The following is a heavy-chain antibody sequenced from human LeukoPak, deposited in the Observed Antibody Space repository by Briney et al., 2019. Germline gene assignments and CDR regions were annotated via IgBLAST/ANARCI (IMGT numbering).Heavy chain of an antibody. CDR3: AREGDDYEIDY. Sequence: PSETLSLTCTVSGGSIITYYWSWFRQPPGKGLEWIGYIYYSGRTNYNPSLKSRVTISLDTSKKQFSLKVSSVTAADTAVYYCAREGDDYEIDYWGQGTLVTVSS. V-gene: IGHV4-59*01. J-gene: IGHJ4*02. D-gene: IGHD5-24*01. CDR1: GGSIITYY. CDR2: IYYSGRT.